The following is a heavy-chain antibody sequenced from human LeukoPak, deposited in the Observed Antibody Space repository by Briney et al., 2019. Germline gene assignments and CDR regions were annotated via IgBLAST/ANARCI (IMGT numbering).Heavy chain of an antibody. V-gene: IGHV4-34*01. CDR3: ARGGRIVGATRDYYYGMDV. CDR1: GGSFSGYY. CDR2: INHSGST. Sequence: PSETLSLTCAVYGGSFSGYYWSWIRQPPGKGLEWIGEINHSGSTNYNPSLKSRVTISVDTSKHQFSLKLSSVTAADTAVYYCARGGRIVGATRDYYYGMDVWGQGTTVTVSS. D-gene: IGHD1-26*01. J-gene: IGHJ6*02.